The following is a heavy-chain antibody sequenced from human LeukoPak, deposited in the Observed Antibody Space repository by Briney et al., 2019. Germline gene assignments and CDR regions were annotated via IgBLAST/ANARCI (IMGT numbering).Heavy chain of an antibody. J-gene: IGHJ4*02. Sequence: GGSLRLSCAASGFTFSSYGMHWVRQAPGKGLEWVAFIRYDGSNKYYADSVKGRFTISRDNSKNTLYLQMNSLRPEDTAVYYCAKQYYYDGSGYYYPPLFDYWGQGTLVTVSS. CDR1: GFTFSSYG. D-gene: IGHD3-22*01. CDR3: AKQYYYDGSGYYYPPLFDY. CDR2: IRYDGSNK. V-gene: IGHV3-30*02.